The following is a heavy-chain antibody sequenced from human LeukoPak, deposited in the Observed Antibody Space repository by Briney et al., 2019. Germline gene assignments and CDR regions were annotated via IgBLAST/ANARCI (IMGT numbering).Heavy chain of an antibody. CDR1: GFTFSSYW. D-gene: IGHD4-23*01. J-gene: IGHJ4*02. CDR2: INSDGSSP. CDR3: ARDLGLDYGGSQ. Sequence: PGGSLRLSCAASGFTFSSYWMHWVRQAPGKGLVWVSHINSDGSSPNYADSVKGRFTISRDNAKNTLYLQMNTLRAEDTAVYYCARDLGLDYGGSQWGQGTLVTVSS. V-gene: IGHV3-74*01.